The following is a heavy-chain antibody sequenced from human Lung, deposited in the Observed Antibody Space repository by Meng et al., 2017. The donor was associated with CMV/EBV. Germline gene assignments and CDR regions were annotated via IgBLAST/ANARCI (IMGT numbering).Heavy chain of an antibody. CDR2: IYRSGTT. CDR1: IDSHRSDY. D-gene: IGHD3-10*01. J-gene: IGHJ6*02. V-gene: IGHV4-59*01. Sequence: GSLRLSCTVSIDSHRSDYWSWVRLPPGKGLEWIAYIYRSGTTNYNPSLKSRVSISLDRSNNRLSLELESVTAADTAIYYCARATTLVRGYVVPYYYVMDAWXQGTTVXVSS. CDR3: ARATTLVRGYVVPYYYVMDA.